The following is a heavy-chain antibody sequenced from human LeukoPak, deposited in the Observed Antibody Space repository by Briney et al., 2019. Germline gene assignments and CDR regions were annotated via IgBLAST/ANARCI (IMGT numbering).Heavy chain of an antibody. V-gene: IGHV3-30*18. CDR2: ISYDGSNK. Sequence: QPGGSLRPSCAASGFTFSSYGMHWVRQAPGKGLEWVAVISYDGSNKYYADSVKGRFTISRDNSKDTLYLQMNSLRAEDTAVYYCAKDLFGGNSPYYFDYWGRGTLVTVSS. CDR1: GFTFSSYG. D-gene: IGHD4-23*01. J-gene: IGHJ4*02. CDR3: AKDLFGGNSPYYFDY.